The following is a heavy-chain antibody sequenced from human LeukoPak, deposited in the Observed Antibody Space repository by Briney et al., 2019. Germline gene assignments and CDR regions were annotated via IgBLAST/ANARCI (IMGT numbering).Heavy chain of an antibody. J-gene: IGHJ4*02. V-gene: IGHV3-21*01. CDR3: AITYCSDGNCYPMHFAD. Sequence: PGGSLRLSCAASGFTFSSYSMNWVRQAPGKGLEWVSSISSSSSYIYYTDSVKGRFTISRDNAKNSLYLQMNSLRAEDTAVYYCAITYCSDGNCYPMHFADWGQGTLVTVSS. CDR2: ISSSSSYI. CDR1: GFTFSSYS. D-gene: IGHD2-15*01.